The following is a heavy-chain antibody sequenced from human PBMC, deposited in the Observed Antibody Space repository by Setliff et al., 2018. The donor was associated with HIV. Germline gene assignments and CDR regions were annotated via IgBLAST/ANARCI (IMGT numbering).Heavy chain of an antibody. CDR1: GFTINTYS. J-gene: IGHJ4*02. CDR2: ISSGSRTI. V-gene: IGHV3-48*01. Sequence: GESLKISCAASGFTINTYSMNWVRQAPGKGLEWVSYISSGSRTIYYADSVKGRFTISRDNAKNSLFLQMSRLRVEDTARYYCARDPEPPGFSGSFGYWGQGTLVTVSS. CDR3: ARDPEPPGFSGSFGY. D-gene: IGHD1-26*01.